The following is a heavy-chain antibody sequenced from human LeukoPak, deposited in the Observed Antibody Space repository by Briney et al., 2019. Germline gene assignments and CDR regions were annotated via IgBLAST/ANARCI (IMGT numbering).Heavy chain of an antibody. V-gene: IGHV3-30*03. CDR1: GFTFSKAW. Sequence: GGSLRLSCAASGFTFSKAWMSWVRQVPGKGLEWVALISYDGSNKYYADSVKGRFTISRDNSKNTDLQMDSLRAEDTAVYYCARDGYSFGPGDWYFDLWGRGTLVTVSS. J-gene: IGHJ2*01. CDR3: ARDGYSFGPGDWYFDL. D-gene: IGHD5-18*01. CDR2: ISYDGSNK.